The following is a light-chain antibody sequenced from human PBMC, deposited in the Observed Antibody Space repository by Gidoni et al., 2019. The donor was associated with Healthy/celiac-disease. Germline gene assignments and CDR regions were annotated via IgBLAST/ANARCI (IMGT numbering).Light chain of an antibody. J-gene: IGLJ1*01. V-gene: IGLV2-14*01. CDR3: SSYTSSSTLYV. Sequence: QPALPHPASVSGSPGQSITISCTGTSSDVGGYNYVSWYQQHPGKAPKLMIYEVSNRPSGVSNRFSGSKSGNTASLTISGLQAEDEADYYCSSYTSSSTLYVFGTGTKVTVL. CDR1: SSDVGGYNY. CDR2: EVS.